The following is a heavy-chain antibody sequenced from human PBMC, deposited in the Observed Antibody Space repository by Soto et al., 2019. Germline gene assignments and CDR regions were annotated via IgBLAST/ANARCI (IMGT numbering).Heavy chain of an antibody. CDR1: GGTFSSYT. V-gene: IGHV1-69*02. CDR2: IIPIRGIA. J-gene: IGHJ4*02. CDR3: ARGRTGTYCSSTSCYNGFDY. D-gene: IGHD2-2*02. Sequence: QVQLVQSGAEVKKPGSSVKVSCKASGGTFSSYTISWVRQAPGQGLEWMGRIIPIRGIADYAQKFQGRVTITAGKSTRTAYMELSSLRSEDTAVYYCARGRTGTYCSSTSCYNGFDYWGQGTLVTVSS.